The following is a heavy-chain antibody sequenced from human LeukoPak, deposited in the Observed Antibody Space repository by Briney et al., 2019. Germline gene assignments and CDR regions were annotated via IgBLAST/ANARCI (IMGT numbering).Heavy chain of an antibody. D-gene: IGHD1-7*01. CDR2: ISSTSSIT. V-gene: IGHV3-48*01. Sequence: GGSLRLSCAPSGVSFCIYTMNRVPQAPGEGREWVSYISSTSSITYYADSVQGRFTISRDNAENSLYLQMNSLRAEDTAVYYCARGDNWNYGIDYWGQGTLVTVSS. CDR1: GVSFCIYT. CDR3: ARGDNWNYGIDY. J-gene: IGHJ4*02.